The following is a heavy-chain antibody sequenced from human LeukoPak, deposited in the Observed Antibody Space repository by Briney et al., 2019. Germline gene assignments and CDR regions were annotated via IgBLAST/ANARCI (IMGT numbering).Heavy chain of an antibody. CDR1: GFTFSSYS. CDR3: AKEGSWLPSSTPLDY. V-gene: IGHV3-21*04. CDR2: ISSSSSYI. Sequence: GGSLRLSCAASGFTFSSYSMNWVRQAPGKGLEWVSSISSSSSYIYYADSVKGRFTISRDNAKNSLYLEMNSLRAEDTAVYYCAKEGSWLPSSTPLDYWGQGTLVTVSS. D-gene: IGHD5-12*01. J-gene: IGHJ4*02.